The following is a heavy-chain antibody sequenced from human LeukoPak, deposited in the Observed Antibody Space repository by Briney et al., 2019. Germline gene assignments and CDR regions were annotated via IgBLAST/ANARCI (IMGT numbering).Heavy chain of an antibody. CDR3: ARGRLMSDWLGISYYMDV. V-gene: IGHV4-34*01. Sequence: SETLSLTCAVYGGSFSGYYWSWIRQPPGKGLEWIGEINHSGSTNYNPSLKSRVTISVDTSKNQFSLKLSSVTAADTAVYYCARGRLMSDWLGISYYMDVWGKGTTVTISS. J-gene: IGHJ6*03. D-gene: IGHD1-14*01. CDR1: GGSFSGYY. CDR2: INHSGST.